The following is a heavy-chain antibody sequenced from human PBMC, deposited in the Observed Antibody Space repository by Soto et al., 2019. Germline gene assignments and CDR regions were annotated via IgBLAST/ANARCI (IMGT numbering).Heavy chain of an antibody. J-gene: IGHJ4*02. CDR3: AREPSDAVYSDS. CDR1: GYTFTPYT. D-gene: IGHD2-21*02. Sequence: QVQLVQSGAEVMKPGASVKVSCKASGYTFTPYTIHLVRQAPGQRLEWMGWINPDNGNTDYSLKFQGSVTVTRDTSARTAYLEPSSMRSQDTSVYYSAREPSDAVYSDSWSQGTLVTVAA. V-gene: IGHV1-3*01. CDR2: INPDNGNT.